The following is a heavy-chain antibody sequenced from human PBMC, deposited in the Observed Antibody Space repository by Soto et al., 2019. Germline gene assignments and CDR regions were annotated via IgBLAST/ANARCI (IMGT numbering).Heavy chain of an antibody. CDR2: INWDGSST. V-gene: IGHV3-43*01. J-gene: IGHJ4*02. CDR1: GFTFGDYT. Sequence: GGSLRLSCAASGFTFGDYTMHWVRQGPGKGLEWVSLINWDGSSTFYSDSVEGRFTISRDNSKNSLYLQMNSLGTEDTALYYCAKDTLGYFDYWGQGTMVTVSS. D-gene: IGHD7-27*01. CDR3: AKDTLGYFDY.